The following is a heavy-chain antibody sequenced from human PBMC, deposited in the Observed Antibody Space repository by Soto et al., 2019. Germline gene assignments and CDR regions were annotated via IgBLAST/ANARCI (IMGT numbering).Heavy chain of an antibody. CDR2: IYYSGST. D-gene: IGHD3-22*01. Sequence: PSETLSLTCTVSGGSISSSSYYWGWIRQPPGKGLEWIGSIYYSGSTYYNPSLKSRVTISVDTSKNQFSLKLSSVTAADTAVYYCARLLTYYYASSVPMTTYYFDYWGQGTLVTVPQ. V-gene: IGHV4-39*01. CDR1: GGSISSSSYY. CDR3: ARLLTYYYASSVPMTTYYFDY. J-gene: IGHJ4*02.